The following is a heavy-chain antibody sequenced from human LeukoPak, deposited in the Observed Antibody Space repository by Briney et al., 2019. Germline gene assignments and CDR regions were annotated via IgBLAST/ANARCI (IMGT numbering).Heavy chain of an antibody. D-gene: IGHD3-22*01. Sequence: PGRSLRLSCAASGFTFISYGMHWVRQAPGKGLGWVSVISYDGSNKYYADSVKGRFTISRDNSKNTLYLQMNSLRAEDTAVYYCAKESGDYDSSGYGAFDIWGQGTMVTVSS. V-gene: IGHV3-30*18. CDR3: AKESGDYDSSGYGAFDI. CDR2: ISYDGSNK. CDR1: GFTFISYG. J-gene: IGHJ3*02.